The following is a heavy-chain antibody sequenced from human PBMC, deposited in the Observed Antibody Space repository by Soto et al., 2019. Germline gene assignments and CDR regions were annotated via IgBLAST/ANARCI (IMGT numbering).Heavy chain of an antibody. Sequence: QVQLVQSGAEVKKPGASVKVSCKASGYTFTGYYMHWVRQAPGQGLEWMGWINPNSGGTNYAQKFQGWVTMTRDTSLSTAYMELSRLRSDDTAVYYCARGGVELYSSSPTWYFDYWGQGTLVTVSS. CDR2: INPNSGGT. J-gene: IGHJ4*02. D-gene: IGHD6-13*01. CDR1: GYTFTGYY. CDR3: ARGGVELYSSSPTWYFDY. V-gene: IGHV1-2*04.